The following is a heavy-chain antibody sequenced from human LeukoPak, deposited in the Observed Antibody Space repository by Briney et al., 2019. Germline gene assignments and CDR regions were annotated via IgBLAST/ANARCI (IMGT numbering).Heavy chain of an antibody. V-gene: IGHV1-18*01. Sequence: ASVRVSCKTSGYTFPNYDIYWVRQAPGQGLECMGWISGYTGDTKYAQVLQGRFTVTTDTSTSTAYMELRSLTYDDTAVYYCARAGYCGDGGCRGGSAFDVWGQGTMVTVSS. CDR1: GYTFPNYD. D-gene: IGHD2-15*01. CDR2: ISGYTGDT. CDR3: ARAGYCGDGGCRGGSAFDV. J-gene: IGHJ3*01.